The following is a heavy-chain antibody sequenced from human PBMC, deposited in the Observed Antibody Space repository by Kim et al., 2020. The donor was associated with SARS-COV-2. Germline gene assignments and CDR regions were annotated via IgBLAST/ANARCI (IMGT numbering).Heavy chain of an antibody. J-gene: IGHJ6*02. CDR1: GFTFSSYE. Sequence: GGSLRLSCAASGFTFSSYEMNWVRQAPGKGLEWVSYISSSGSTIYYADSVKGRFTISRDNAKNSLYLQMNSLRAEDTAVYYCARDPDSSSYYYYYYYGMDVWGQGTTVTVSS. CDR3: ARDPDSSSYYYYYYYGMDV. V-gene: IGHV3-48*03. D-gene: IGHD6-6*01. CDR2: ISSSGSTI.